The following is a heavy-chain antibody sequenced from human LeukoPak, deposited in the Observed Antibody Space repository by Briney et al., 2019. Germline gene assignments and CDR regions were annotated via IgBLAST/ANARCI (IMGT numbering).Heavy chain of an antibody. CDR1: GFTFSDYA. V-gene: IGHV3-23*01. D-gene: IGHD2-2*01. CDR3: AKVALLGYCSSTSCYPQFDY. CDR2: ISGSGGST. J-gene: IGHJ4*02. Sequence: GGSLRLSCAASGFTFSDYAMSWVRQAPGKGLEWVSAISGSGGSTYYADSVKDRFTISRDNSKNTLYLQMNSLRAEDTAVYYCAKVALLGYCSSTSCYPQFDYWGQGTLVTVSS.